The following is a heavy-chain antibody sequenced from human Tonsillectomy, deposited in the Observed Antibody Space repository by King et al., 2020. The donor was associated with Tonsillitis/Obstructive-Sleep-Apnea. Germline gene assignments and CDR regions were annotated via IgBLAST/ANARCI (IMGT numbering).Heavy chain of an antibody. Sequence: QLQESGPGLVKPSETLSLTCTVSGGSVSSYYWSWIRQPPGKGLEWIGYIYYSGSTNYNPSLKSRVTISVDTSKNQFSLKLSSVTAADTAVYYCARAYDFWSGYYTGVNWFDPWGQGTLVTVSS. CDR2: IYYSGST. V-gene: IGHV4-59*02. CDR3: ARAYDFWSGYYTGVNWFDP. CDR1: GGSVSSYY. J-gene: IGHJ5*02. D-gene: IGHD3-3*01.